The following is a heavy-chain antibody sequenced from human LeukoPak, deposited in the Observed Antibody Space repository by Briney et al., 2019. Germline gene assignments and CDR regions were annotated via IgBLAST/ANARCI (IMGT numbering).Heavy chain of an antibody. D-gene: IGHD3-10*01. CDR2: TKSKTDGGTT. J-gene: IGHJ5*02. V-gene: IGHV3-15*01. Sequence: GGSLRLSCAASGFTFSNAWMSWVRQAPGKGLEWVGRTKSKTDGGTTDYAAPVKGRFTISRDDSKNTLYPQMNSLKIEDTAVYYCTTDPPIEYYGSGAAVDPWGQGTLVTVSS. CDR3: TTDPPIEYYGSGAAVDP. CDR1: GFTFSNAW.